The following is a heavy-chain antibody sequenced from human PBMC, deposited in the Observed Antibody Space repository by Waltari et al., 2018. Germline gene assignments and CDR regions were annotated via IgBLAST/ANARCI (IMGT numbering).Heavy chain of an antibody. CDR3: AKDSVVAAWFEA. D-gene: IGHD2-15*01. V-gene: IGHV3-23*04. J-gene: IGHJ4*02. Sequence: EFHLVESGGDLVEPGGSLRLSCSGSGFTFMDNPLTWVRQPPGEGLEWVAAISSKGGSLLYSESVKGRFTVSRDNSKKIVYLQMSSLRVDDTATYYCAKDSVVAAWFEAWGQGTSVTVSA. CDR1: GFTFMDNP. CDR2: ISSKGGSL.